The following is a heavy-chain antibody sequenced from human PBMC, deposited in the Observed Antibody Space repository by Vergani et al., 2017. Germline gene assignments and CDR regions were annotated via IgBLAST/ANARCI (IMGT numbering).Heavy chain of an antibody. CDR3: ARVMYRDEASTGYRLEGMDI. V-gene: IGHV4-59*13. D-gene: IGHD3-9*01. CDR2: SYSTGST. CDR1: GGSFNTYY. Sequence: QVQLVESGPGLVKPSETLSLTCTVSGGSFNTYYWSWIRQSPGKGLEWIGYSYSTGSTNYNPSLNSRVTMSVDTSKNQFSLKLRSVTAADTAVYFCARVMYRDEASTGYRLEGMDIWGQGTTVTISS. J-gene: IGHJ6*02.